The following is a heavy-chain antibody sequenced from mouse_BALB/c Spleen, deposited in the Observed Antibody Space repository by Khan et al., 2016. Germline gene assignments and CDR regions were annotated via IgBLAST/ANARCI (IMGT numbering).Heavy chain of an antibody. CDR3: VTYDGYYLDY. Sequence: EVKLEESGPSLVKPSQTLSLTCSVTGDSITSGYWNWIRKFPGNKLEYMGYISYRGSTFYNPSLKRRISITRDTSKNHSYLQLHSVTTENTATYYCVTYDGYYLDYWGQGTTLTVSS. J-gene: IGHJ2*01. CDR2: ISYRGST. V-gene: IGHV3-8*02. D-gene: IGHD2-3*01. CDR1: GDSITSGY.